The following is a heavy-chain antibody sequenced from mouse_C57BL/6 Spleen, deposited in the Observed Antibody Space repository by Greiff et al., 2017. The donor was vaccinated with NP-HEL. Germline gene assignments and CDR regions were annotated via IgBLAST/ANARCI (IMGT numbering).Heavy chain of an antibody. CDR1: GYTFTSYW. Sequence: VQLQQPGTELVKPGASVKLSCKASGYTFTSYWMHWVKQRPGQGLEWIGNINPSNGGTNYNEKFKSKATLTVDKSSSTAYMPLSSLTSEDSAVYYCARPIYYDYDVGAMDYWGKGTSVTVAS. V-gene: IGHV1-53*01. J-gene: IGHJ4*01. CDR2: INPSNGGT. D-gene: IGHD2-4*01. CDR3: ARPIYYDYDVGAMDY.